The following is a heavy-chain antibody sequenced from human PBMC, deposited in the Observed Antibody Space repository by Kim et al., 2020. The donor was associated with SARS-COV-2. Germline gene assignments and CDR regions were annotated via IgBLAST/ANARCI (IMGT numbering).Heavy chain of an antibody. V-gene: IGHV1-18*01. D-gene: IGHD3-10*01. CDR1: GYTFTSYG. Sequence: ASVKVSCKASGYTFTSYGISWVRQAPGQGLEWMGWISAYNGNTNYAQKLQGRVTMTTDTSTSTAYMELRSLRSDDTAVYYCARDAAGFRELLSKNWFDPWGQGTLVTVSS. CDR3: ARDAAGFRELLSKNWFDP. J-gene: IGHJ5*02. CDR2: ISAYNGNT.